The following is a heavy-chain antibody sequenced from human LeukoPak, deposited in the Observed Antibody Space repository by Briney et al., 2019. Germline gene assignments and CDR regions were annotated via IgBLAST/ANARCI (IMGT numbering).Heavy chain of an antibody. Sequence: HPSQTLSLTCNVSGGSISSGRYYWSWIRQPAGKGLEWIGRIYYSGITDYNPSLKSRVTISVDTSENQFSLRLPSVTAADTAVYYCARGLERRLGYFDYWGQGTLVTVPS. CDR3: ARGLERRLGYFDY. CDR1: GGSISSGRYY. J-gene: IGHJ4*02. V-gene: IGHV4-61*02. D-gene: IGHD1-1*01. CDR2: IYYSGIT.